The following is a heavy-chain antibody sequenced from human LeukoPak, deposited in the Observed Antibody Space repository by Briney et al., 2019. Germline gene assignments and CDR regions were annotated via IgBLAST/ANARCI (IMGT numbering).Heavy chain of an antibody. CDR2: ISSSGSII. V-gene: IGHV3-48*03. CDR3: ARDLRYYDSSGYYLGYYGMDV. CDR1: GFTFSSYE. Sequence: GGSLRLSCAASGFTFSSYEMNWVRQAPGKGLEWVSYISSSGSIIHYADSVKGRFTISRDNAKNSLYLQMNSLRAEDTAVYYCARDLRYYDSSGYYLGYYGMDVWGQGTTVTVSS. D-gene: IGHD3-22*01. J-gene: IGHJ6*02.